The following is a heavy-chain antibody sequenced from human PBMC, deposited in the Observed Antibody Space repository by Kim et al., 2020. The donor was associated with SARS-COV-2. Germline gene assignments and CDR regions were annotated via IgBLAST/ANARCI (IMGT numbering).Heavy chain of an antibody. CDR2: IDYSGST. D-gene: IGHD3-10*01. Sequence: SETLSLTCTVSGGSISSSSYFWAWVRQPPGKGLEWIGSIDYSGSTYYTPSLKTRVTISVDTSKNQFSLKLSSVTAADTAVYYCAATFETGDQYFQHWGQGTLVTVSS. CDR3: AATFETGDQYFQH. CDR1: GGSISSSSYF. V-gene: IGHV4-39*01. J-gene: IGHJ1*01.